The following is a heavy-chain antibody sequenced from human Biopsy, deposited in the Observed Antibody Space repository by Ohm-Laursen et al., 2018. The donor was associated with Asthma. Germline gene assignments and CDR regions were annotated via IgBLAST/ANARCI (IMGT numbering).Heavy chain of an antibody. V-gene: IGHV1-18*04. J-gene: IGHJ5*02. Sequence: ASVKVSCNASGYTFSNYAISWVRQAPGQGLEWMGWISGYNGETKFAQNVKCRLSLTTDTSTSTAYMELRSLTSDDTAVYYCVRDKVVVVPGSKGPTDWFDPWGQGTLVTVSS. CDR2: ISGYNGET. CDR3: VRDKVVVVPGSKGPTDWFDP. D-gene: IGHD2-15*01. CDR1: GYTFSNYA.